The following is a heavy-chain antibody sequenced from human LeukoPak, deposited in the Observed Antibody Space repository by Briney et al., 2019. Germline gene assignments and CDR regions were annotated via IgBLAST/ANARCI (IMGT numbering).Heavy chain of an antibody. J-gene: IGHJ4*02. CDR3: ARDLTTLRDGYNSL. Sequence: GGSLRLSCAASGFAFSSYGMHWVRQAPGKGLEWVAVISYDGSNKYYADSVKGRFTISRDNSKNTLYLQMNSLRAEDTAVYYCARDLTTLRDGYNSLWGQGTLVTVSS. V-gene: IGHV3-30*03. CDR2: ISYDGSNK. CDR1: GFAFSSYG. D-gene: IGHD5-24*01.